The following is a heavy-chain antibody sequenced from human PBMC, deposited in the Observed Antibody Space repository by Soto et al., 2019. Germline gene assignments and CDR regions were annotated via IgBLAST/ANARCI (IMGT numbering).Heavy chain of an antibody. CDR1: GFTFSAYW. V-gene: IGHV3-74*01. CDR2: ISDDGSTA. CDR3: ARGPRVSSTGTGAH. J-gene: IGHJ4*02. Sequence: PVGSLRLSGAVSGFTFSAYWMHWVRQVPGKGLTWVSRISDDGSTATYADSVKGRFVISRDNAKNSLYLEMNTLRADDSGLYYCARGPRVSSTGTGAHWGRGTLVTVSS. D-gene: IGHD1-1*01.